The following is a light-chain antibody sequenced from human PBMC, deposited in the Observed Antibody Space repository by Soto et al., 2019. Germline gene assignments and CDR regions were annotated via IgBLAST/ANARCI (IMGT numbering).Light chain of an antibody. V-gene: IGKV1-5*01. CDR3: LRYNAFSQT. CDR1: QSMNDW. J-gene: IGKJ1*01. CDR2: DAS. Sequence: GDRVTITCRASQSMNDWLAWYQQKPGKAPKVLIYDASSLQSGVPSRFSGSRSGTEFTLTIDSLQPDDVATYYCLRYNAFSQTFGQGTKVDI.